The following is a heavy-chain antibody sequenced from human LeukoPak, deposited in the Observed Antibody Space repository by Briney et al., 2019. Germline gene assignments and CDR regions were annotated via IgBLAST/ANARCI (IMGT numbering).Heavy chain of an antibody. CDR2: ISSSSSTI. J-gene: IGHJ4*02. CDR3: ARDDGSGYQEFYFDY. Sequence: GGSLRLSCAASGFTFSSYSMNWVRQAPGKGLEWVSYISSSSSTIYYADSVKGRFTISRDNAKNSLYLQMNSLRAEDTAVYYCARDDGSGYQEFYFDYWGPGTLVTVSS. V-gene: IGHV3-48*01. D-gene: IGHD3-22*01. CDR1: GFTFSSYS.